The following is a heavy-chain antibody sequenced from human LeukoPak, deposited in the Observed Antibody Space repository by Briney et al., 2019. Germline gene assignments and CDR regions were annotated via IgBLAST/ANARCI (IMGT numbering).Heavy chain of an antibody. Sequence: PSETLSLTCSVSGGSISNYYWSWIRQPPGKGLEWIGYIYYSGSTNYNPSLKSRVTISVDTSKNQFSLRLSSVTAADTAVYYCARVRSPYDYVWGSYRSSRDYWGQGTLVTVSS. J-gene: IGHJ4*02. D-gene: IGHD3-16*02. CDR1: GGSISNYY. CDR2: IYYSGST. V-gene: IGHV4-59*12. CDR3: ARVRSPYDYVWGSYRSSRDY.